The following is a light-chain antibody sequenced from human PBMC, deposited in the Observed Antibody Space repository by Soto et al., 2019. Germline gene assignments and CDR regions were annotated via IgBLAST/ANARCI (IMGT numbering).Light chain of an antibody. Sequence: DIQMTQSPSSLSASVGDRVAITCRASQSFSNYLNWYQQIPGKAPKLLIYAASSLQSGVPSRFSGSGSGTDFTLSISSLQPEDFATYYCQQSYSIPYTFGQGTKLEIK. CDR3: QQSYSIPYT. CDR2: AAS. CDR1: QSFSNY. J-gene: IGKJ2*01. V-gene: IGKV1-39*01.